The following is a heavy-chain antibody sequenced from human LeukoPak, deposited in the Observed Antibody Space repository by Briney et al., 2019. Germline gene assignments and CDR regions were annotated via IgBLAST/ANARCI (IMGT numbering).Heavy chain of an antibody. Sequence: GGSLRLSCAASGFTFSSYSMNWVRQAPGKGLEWVSSISSSSSYIYYADSVKGRFTISRGNAKNSLYLQMNSLRAEDTAVYYCASLRGYSYGRAYWGQGTLVTVSS. CDR3: ASLRGYSYGRAY. CDR2: ISSSSSYI. J-gene: IGHJ4*02. CDR1: GFTFSSYS. D-gene: IGHD5-18*01. V-gene: IGHV3-21*01.